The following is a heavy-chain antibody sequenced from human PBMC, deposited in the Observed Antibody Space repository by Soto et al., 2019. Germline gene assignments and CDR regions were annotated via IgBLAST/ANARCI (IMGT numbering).Heavy chain of an antibody. V-gene: IGHV1-69*13. CDR1: GGTFSSYA. CDR2: IIPIFGTA. Sequence: ASVKVSCKASGGTFSSYAISWVRQAPGQGLEWMGGIIPIFGTANYAQKFQGRVMITADESTSTAYMELSSLRSEDTAVYYCARGPSPSSMIVVVYFDYWGQGTLVTVSS. CDR3: ARGPSPSSMIVVVYFDY. J-gene: IGHJ4*02. D-gene: IGHD3-22*01.